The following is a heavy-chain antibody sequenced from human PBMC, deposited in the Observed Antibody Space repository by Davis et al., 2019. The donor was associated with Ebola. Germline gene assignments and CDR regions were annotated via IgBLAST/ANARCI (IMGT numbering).Heavy chain of an antibody. Sequence: SETLSLTCAVSGGSISSGGYSWSWIRQPPGKGLEWIGYIYHSGSTYYNPSLKSRVTISVDRSKNQFSLKLSSVTAADTAVYYCARVGYYYDSSGYSRGAFDIWGQGTMVTVSS. CDR2: IYHSGST. CDR3: ARVGYYYDSSGYSRGAFDI. J-gene: IGHJ3*02. CDR1: GGSISSGGYS. D-gene: IGHD3-22*01. V-gene: IGHV4-30-2*01.